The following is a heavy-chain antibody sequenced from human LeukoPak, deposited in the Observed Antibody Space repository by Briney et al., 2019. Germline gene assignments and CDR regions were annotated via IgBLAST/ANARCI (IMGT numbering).Heavy chain of an antibody. V-gene: IGHV1-2*02. CDR2: INPNSGGT. CDR1: GNTLTGYY. J-gene: IGHJ6*02. CDR3: TRDHCTRTNCYEDYYYGMDV. Sequence: ASVKVSCKASGNTLTGYYMHWVRQAPGQGLEWMGWINPNSGGTDTAQKFQGRVTMTRDTSISTAYMELSRLRSDDTAVYYCTRDHCTRTNCYEDYYYGMDVWGQGTTVTVSS. D-gene: IGHD2-2*01.